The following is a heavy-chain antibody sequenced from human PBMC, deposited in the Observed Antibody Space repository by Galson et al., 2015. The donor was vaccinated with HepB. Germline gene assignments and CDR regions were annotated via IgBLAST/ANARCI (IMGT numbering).Heavy chain of an antibody. D-gene: IGHD3-22*01. J-gene: IGHJ3*02. Sequence: SLRLSCAASGFTFSSYAMHWVRQAPGKGLEWVAVISYDGSNKYYADSVKGRFTISRDNSKNTLYLQMNSLRAEDTAVYYCASSSGYYLYDAFDIWGQGTMVTVSS. CDR2: ISYDGSNK. V-gene: IGHV3-30-3*01. CDR3: ASSSGYYLYDAFDI. CDR1: GFTFSSYA.